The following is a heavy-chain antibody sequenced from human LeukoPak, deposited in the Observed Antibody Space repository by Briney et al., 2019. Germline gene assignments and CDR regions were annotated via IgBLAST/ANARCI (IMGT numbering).Heavy chain of an antibody. V-gene: IGHV4-38-2*01. Sequence: PSETLSLTCAVSGYSISSGYCWGWIRQPPGKGLEWIGSIYHSGSTYYNPSLKSRVTISVDTSKNQFSLRLSSVTAADTAVYYCAGYYDFWSGPLSNYYYYMDVWGKGTTVTVSS. J-gene: IGHJ6*03. CDR1: GYSISSGYC. D-gene: IGHD3-3*01. CDR3: AGYYDFWSGPLSNYYYYMDV. CDR2: IYHSGST.